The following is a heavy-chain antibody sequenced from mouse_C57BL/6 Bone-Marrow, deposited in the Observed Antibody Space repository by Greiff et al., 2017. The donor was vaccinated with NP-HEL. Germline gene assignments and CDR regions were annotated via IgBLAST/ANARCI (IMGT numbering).Heavy chain of an antibody. D-gene: IGHD2-4*01. V-gene: IGHV1-50*01. CDR2: IDPSDSYT. CDR3: ARGGDYPFAY. Sequence: QVQLQQPGAELVKPGASVKLSCKASGYTFTSYWMQWVKQRPGQGLEWIGEIDPSDSYTNYNQKFKGKATLTVDTSSSTAYMQLSSLTSEDAAVYYGARGGDYPFAYWGQGTLVTVSA. J-gene: IGHJ3*01. CDR1: GYTFTSYW.